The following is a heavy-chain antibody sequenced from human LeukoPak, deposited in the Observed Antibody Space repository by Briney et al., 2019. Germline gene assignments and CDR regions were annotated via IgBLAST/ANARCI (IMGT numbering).Heavy chain of an antibody. V-gene: IGHV4-59*01. CDR3: AREYEYGYFDS. CDR1: GGSISSYY. CDR2: VYYIENT. Sequence: SETLSLTCTVSGGSISSYYWNWIRQPPGKGLGWIGYVYYIENTKYNPSLKSRVTISADTSKNQFSLKLSSVTAADTAVYYCAREYEYGYFDSWGQGTLVTVSS. D-gene: IGHD3-10*01. J-gene: IGHJ4*02.